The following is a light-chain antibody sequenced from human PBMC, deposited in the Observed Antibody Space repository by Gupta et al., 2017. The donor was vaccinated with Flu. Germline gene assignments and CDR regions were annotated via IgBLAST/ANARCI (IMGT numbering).Light chain of an antibody. CDR3: QSWDVDTGV. J-gene: IGLJ3*02. V-gene: IGLV3-1*01. CDR2: ENN. Sequence: SPGKTASITCSGDQLGNKYASWYQQKPGQSPVLVIYENNKRRAGNPERFSGSNSGNTATLTISGTQAMDEDYYFCQSWDVDTGVFGGGTKLTVL. CDR1: QLGNKY.